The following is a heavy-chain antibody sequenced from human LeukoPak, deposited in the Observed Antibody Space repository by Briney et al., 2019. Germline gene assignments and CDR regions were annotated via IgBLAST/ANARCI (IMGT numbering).Heavy chain of an antibody. D-gene: IGHD6-19*01. Sequence: GGSLRLSCAASGFTFTNYNMNWVLQAPGKGLEWLSSISSSGYIYYADSLKGRFTISRDNAKNSLYLQMNSLRAEDMAVYYCARAIVPLYASGWYYFDNWGQGTLVTVSS. J-gene: IGHJ4*02. CDR2: ISSSGYI. CDR1: GFTFTNYN. V-gene: IGHV3-21*04. CDR3: ARAIVPLYASGWYYFDN.